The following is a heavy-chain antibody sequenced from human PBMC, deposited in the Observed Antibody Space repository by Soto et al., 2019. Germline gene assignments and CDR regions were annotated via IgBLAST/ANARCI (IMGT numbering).Heavy chain of an antibody. CDR3: AHRVTYYYDSSGYYWFDP. Sequence: SGPTLVNPTQTLTLACTFSGFSLSTSGVGVGWIRQPPGKALEWLALIYWNDDKRYSPSLKSRLTITKDTSKNQVVLTMTNMDPVDTATYYCAHRVTYYYDSSGYYWFDPWGQGTLVTVSS. V-gene: IGHV2-5*01. D-gene: IGHD3-22*01. CDR2: IYWNDDK. J-gene: IGHJ5*02. CDR1: GFSLSTSGVG.